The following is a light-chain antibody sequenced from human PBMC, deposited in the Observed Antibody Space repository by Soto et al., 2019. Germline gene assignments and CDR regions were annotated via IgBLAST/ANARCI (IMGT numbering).Light chain of an antibody. CDR2: ENN. CDR3: GTWDSSLSAWV. V-gene: IGLV1-51*02. J-gene: IGLJ3*02. CDR1: SSNIEKYY. Sequence: QSVLTQPPSVSAAPGQKVTISCSGSSSNIEKYYVSWYQQLPGTAPKLLIYENNKRPSGIPDRFSGSKSGTSATLGITGLQTGDEADYYCGTWDSSLSAWVFGGGTKLTVL.